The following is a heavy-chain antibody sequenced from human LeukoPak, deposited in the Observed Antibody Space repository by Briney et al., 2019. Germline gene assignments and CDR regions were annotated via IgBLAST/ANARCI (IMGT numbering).Heavy chain of an antibody. J-gene: IGHJ4*02. CDR2: ISYDGSNK. D-gene: IGHD2-2*01. CDR1: GFSFSFYD. V-gene: IGHV3-30-3*01. CDR3: ARGPCSSTSCYGGYYFDY. Sequence: PGGSLRLSCAASGFSFSFYDMNWVRQAPGKGLEWVAIISYDGSNKYYADSVKGRFTISRDNSMNTLYLQMSSLRAEDTAVYYCARGPCSSTSCYGGYYFDYWGQGTLVTVSS.